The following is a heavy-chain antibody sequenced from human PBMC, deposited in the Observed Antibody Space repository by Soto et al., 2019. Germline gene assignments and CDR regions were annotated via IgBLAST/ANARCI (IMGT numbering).Heavy chain of an antibody. CDR1: GYNFTNCA. V-gene: IGHV1-3*01. CDR3: ARGAGRSPVTRAFDI. Sequence: QVQLLQSAAELKMPGASLNLSCKTSGYNFTNCAVHWLRQAPGQRLEWLGWIKGGTGNTRFSERFQDRVTLTRDTSASTVYMELTRLKSEDTAIYYCARGAGRSPVTRAFDIWGQGTVVTVSS. CDR2: IKGGTGNT. J-gene: IGHJ3*02. D-gene: IGHD4-17*01.